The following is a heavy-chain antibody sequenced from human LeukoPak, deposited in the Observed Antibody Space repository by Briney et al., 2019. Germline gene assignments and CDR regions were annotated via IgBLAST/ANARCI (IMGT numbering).Heavy chain of an antibody. D-gene: IGHD1-26*01. CDR2: ISFDGGNK. V-gene: IGHV3-30-3*01. Sequence: PGRSLRLSCAASGFTFNNYAIHWVRQAPGKGLEWVAIISFDGGNKYYADSVKGRFTISRDDAKNSLYLQMNSLRAEDTTVYYCARDDVVGATKADYWGQGTLVTVSS. CDR3: ARDDVVGATKADY. J-gene: IGHJ4*02. CDR1: GFTFNNYA.